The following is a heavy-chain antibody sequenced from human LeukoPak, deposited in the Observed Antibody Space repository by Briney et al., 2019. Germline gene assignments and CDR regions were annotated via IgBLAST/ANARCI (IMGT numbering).Heavy chain of an antibody. Sequence: GGSLRLSCAASGFTFSSYAMSWVRQAPGEGLEWVSGISGSGGSTYYANSVKGRFTISRDNSKNTLYLQMNSLRAEDTAVYYCAVNSSGWFFDYWGQGTLVTVSS. D-gene: IGHD6-19*01. J-gene: IGHJ4*02. CDR1: GFTFSSYA. V-gene: IGHV3-23*01. CDR2: ISGSGGST. CDR3: AVNSSGWFFDY.